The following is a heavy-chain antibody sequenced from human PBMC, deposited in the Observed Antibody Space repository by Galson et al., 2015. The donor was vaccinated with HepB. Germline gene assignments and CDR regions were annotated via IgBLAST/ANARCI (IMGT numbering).Heavy chain of an antibody. V-gene: IGHV2-5*01. Sequence: PALVKPTQTLTLTCTLSGVSLSTSGVSVGWIRQPPGKALEWLATIFWNGNNDRTPSLKTRLPISTDTSKSLVVLSLANVDPADTATYCCADRTLYSNVWWCGHYINYWGQGTLVTVS. CDR2: IFWNGNN. CDR3: ADRTLYSNVWWCGHYINY. J-gene: IGHJ4*02. CDR1: GVSLSTSGVS. D-gene: IGHD2-8*02.